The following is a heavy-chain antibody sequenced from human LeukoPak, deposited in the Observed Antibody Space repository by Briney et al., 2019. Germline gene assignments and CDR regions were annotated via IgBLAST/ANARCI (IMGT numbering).Heavy chain of an antibody. Sequence: GGSLGLSCAASGFTVSSNYMSWVRQAPGKGLEWVSVIYSGGSTYYADSVKGRFTISRDNSKNTLYLQMNSLRAEDTAVYYCARDAVAADPYYYYYGMDVWGQGTTVTVSS. D-gene: IGHD6-13*01. CDR1: GFTVSSNY. CDR2: IYSGGST. CDR3: ARDAVAADPYYYYYGMDV. V-gene: IGHV3-66*01. J-gene: IGHJ6*02.